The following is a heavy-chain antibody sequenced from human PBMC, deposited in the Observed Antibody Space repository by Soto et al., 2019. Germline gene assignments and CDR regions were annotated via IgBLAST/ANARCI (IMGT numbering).Heavy chain of an antibody. D-gene: IGHD6-13*01. CDR3: ARDWSSSGHYYGMDV. CDR1: GFTFSSYA. J-gene: IGHJ6*02. CDR2: ISYDGSNK. Sequence: GGSLRLSCAASGFTFSSYAMHWVRQAPGKGLEWVAVISYDGSNKYYADSVKGRFTISRDNSKNTLYLQMNSLRAEDTAVYYCARDWSSSGHYYGMDVWGQGTTVTVS. V-gene: IGHV3-30-3*01.